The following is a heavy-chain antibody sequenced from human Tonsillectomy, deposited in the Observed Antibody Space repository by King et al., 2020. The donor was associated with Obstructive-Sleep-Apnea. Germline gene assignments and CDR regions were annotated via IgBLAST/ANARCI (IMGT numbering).Heavy chain of an antibody. Sequence: LQLVQSGAEVKKPGESLRISCKGSGYSFTNYWINWVRQMPGKGLEWMGRIDPIASYTNFSPSFQGHVTISADRSISTGYLQWSGPKASDTAMYYCARQDTYSSGQYYFDYWGQGTLVTVPS. J-gene: IGHJ4*02. CDR3: ARQDTYSSGQYYFDY. CDR1: GYSFTNYW. CDR2: IDPIASYT. V-gene: IGHV5-10-1*01. D-gene: IGHD6-19*01.